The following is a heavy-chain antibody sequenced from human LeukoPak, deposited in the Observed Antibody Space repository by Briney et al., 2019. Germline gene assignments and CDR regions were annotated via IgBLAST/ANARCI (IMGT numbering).Heavy chain of an antibody. D-gene: IGHD3-3*01. Sequence: ASVKVSFKASGYTFTSYTIHWVRQAPGQRLKWMGWINAGNGNRKYSQEFQDRVTITRDTSASTAYMELSSLRSEDMAVYYCARARYETRIWPKSRYDYYHYMDVWGKGTTVTVSS. J-gene: IGHJ6*03. CDR3: ARARYETRIWPKSRYDYYHYMDV. V-gene: IGHV1-3*03. CDR1: GYTFTSYT. CDR2: INAGNGNR.